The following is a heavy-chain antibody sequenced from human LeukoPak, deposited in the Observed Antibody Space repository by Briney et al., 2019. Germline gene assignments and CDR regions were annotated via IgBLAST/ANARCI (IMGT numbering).Heavy chain of an antibody. CDR2: ISYDGNNK. CDR3: AKSSEVLLDFDY. Sequence: GGSLRLSCAASEFTFNSYGMHWVRQAPGKGLEWVAVISYDGNNKYYADSVKGRFTISRDNSKNTLYLQMNSLRAEDTAVYYCAKSSEVLLDFDYWGQGTLVTVSS. D-gene: IGHD2-15*01. V-gene: IGHV3-30*18. CDR1: EFTFNSYG. J-gene: IGHJ4*02.